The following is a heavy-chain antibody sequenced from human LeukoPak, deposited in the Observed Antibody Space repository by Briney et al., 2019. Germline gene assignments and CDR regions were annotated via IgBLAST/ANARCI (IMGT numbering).Heavy chain of an antibody. J-gene: IGHJ4*02. CDR2: INGDGSTT. Sequence: GGSLRLSCAASGFTFSSQGMHWVRQAPGKAPVWVSRINGDGSTTSYADSVKGRFTISRDNAKNTLYMQMNSLRDEYTAVYYCARGSLWNDYWGQGTLVTVSS. CDR3: ARGSLWNDY. D-gene: IGHD1-1*01. V-gene: IGHV3-74*01. CDR1: GFTFSSQG.